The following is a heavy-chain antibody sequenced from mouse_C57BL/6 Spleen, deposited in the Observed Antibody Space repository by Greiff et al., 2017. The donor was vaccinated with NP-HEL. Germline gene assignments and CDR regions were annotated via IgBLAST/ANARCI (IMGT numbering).Heavy chain of an antibody. CDR3: VRSEAYYSNYWYFDV. V-gene: IGHV10-1*01. CDR1: GFSFNTYA. D-gene: IGHD2-5*01. CDR2: IRSKSNNYAT. Sequence: EVQLVESGGGLVQPKGSLKLSCAASGFSFNTYAMNWVRQAPGKGLEWVARIRSKSNNYATYYADSVKDRFTISRDDSESMLYLQMNNLKTEDTAMYYCVRSEAYYSNYWYFDVWGTGTTVTVSS. J-gene: IGHJ1*03.